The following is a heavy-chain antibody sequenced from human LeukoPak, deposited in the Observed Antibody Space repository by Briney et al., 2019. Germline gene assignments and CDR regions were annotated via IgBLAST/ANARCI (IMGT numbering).Heavy chain of an antibody. CDR3: ARVSGYYGPGNCDY. D-gene: IGHD3-10*01. V-gene: IGHV4-30-2*01. J-gene: IGHJ4*02. CDR2: INHSGST. CDR1: GGSISSGGYY. Sequence: KSSQTLSLTCTVSGGSISSGGYYWSWIRQPPGKGLEWIGEINHSGSTNYNPSLKSRVTISVDTSKNQFSLKLSSVTAADTAVYYCARVSGYYGPGNCDYWGQGTLVTVSS.